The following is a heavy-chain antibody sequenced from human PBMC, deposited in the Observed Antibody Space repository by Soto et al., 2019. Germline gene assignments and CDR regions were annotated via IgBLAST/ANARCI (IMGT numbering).Heavy chain of an antibody. V-gene: IGHV1-2*02. J-gene: IGHJ6*04. CDR3: ARGGYCDTVNCYEGYCCGMDV. CDR2: INPNSGGT. CDR1: GYSFTDYY. Sequence: QVQMVQSGAEVKKPGASVRVSCKTSGYSFTDYYIHWVRQAPGQGLEWMGWINPNSGGTNYARKLQGRVTLTRDTAINTAYMELSSLTSDDTAVFHCARGGYCDTVNCYEGYCCGMDVLGEGSTVSVSS. D-gene: IGHD2-2*03.